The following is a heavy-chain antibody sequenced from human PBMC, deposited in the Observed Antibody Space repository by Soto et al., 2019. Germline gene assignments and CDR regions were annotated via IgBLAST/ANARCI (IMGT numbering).Heavy chain of an antibody. J-gene: IGHJ4*02. CDR1: GFTFSSYA. D-gene: IGHD1-26*01. CDR2: ISYDGSNK. CDR3: ASFRWPLYRPTDDY. V-gene: IGHV3-30-3*01. Sequence: PGGSLRLSCAASGFTFSSYAMHWVRQAPGKGLEWVAVISYDGSNKYYADSVKGRFTISRDNSKNTLYLQMNSLRAEDTAVYYCASFRWPLYRPTDDYWGQGTLVTVSS.